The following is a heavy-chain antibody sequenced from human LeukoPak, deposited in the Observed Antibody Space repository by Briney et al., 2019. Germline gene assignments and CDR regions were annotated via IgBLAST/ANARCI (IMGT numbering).Heavy chain of an antibody. D-gene: IGHD2/OR15-2a*01. V-gene: IGHV4-4*07. CDR1: GGSISSYY. J-gene: IGHJ6*03. CDR2: IYTSGST. CDR3: ARILARQFTSFSDSSPYTYYYMDV. Sequence: SETLSLTCTVSGGSISSYYWSWIRQPAGKGLEWIGRIYTSGSTDYNPSLKSRVTMSVDTSKNQFSLRLSSLTVADTAVYYCARILARQFTSFSDSSPYTYYYMDVWGKGTTVTVSS.